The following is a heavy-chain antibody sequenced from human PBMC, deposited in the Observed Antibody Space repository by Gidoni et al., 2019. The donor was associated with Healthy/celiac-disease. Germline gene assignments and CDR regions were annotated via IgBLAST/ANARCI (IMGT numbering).Heavy chain of an antibody. D-gene: IGHD3-9*01. V-gene: IGHV3-21*01. CDR2: ISSSSSYI. J-gene: IGHJ4*02. CDR1: GFTFSSYS. Sequence: EVQLVESGGGLVKPGGSLILSCAASGFTFSSYSMNWVRQAPGKGLEWVSAISSSSSYIYYADSVKGRCTTSRDNAKNSLYLQMNSLRAEDTAVYYCARRGGLVIGSAFDYWGQVTLVTVSS. CDR3: ARRGGLVIGSAFDY.